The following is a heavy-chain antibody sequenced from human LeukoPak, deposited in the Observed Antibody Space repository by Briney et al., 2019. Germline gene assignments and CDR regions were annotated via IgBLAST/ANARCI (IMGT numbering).Heavy chain of an antibody. D-gene: IGHD5-18*01. Sequence: GGSLRLSCAASGFTVSSNYMSWVRQAPGKGLEYVSAISSNGVSTYYGDSVKGRFTISRDNSKNMLNLQMGSLRVEDMGVYYCARGRGYSYGTPGDDFWGQGTLVTVPS. V-gene: IGHV3-64*02. J-gene: IGHJ4*02. CDR1: GFTVSSNY. CDR3: ARGRGYSYGTPGDDF. CDR2: ISSNGVST.